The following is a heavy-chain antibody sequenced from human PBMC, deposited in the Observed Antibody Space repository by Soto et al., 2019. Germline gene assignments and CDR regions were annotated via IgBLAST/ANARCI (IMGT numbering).Heavy chain of an antibody. CDR2: SDYSGSS. CDR3: ARDSRITFDY. V-gene: IGHV4-59*01. CDR1: GGSISGYY. D-gene: IGHD3-10*01. J-gene: IGHJ4*02. Sequence: PSETLSLTCTVSGGSISGYYWSWIRQPPGKGLEWIGYSDYSGSSNYNPSLKSRVTISVDTSKKQFSLKLSSVTAADTAVYYCARDSRITFDYWGQGALVTVSS.